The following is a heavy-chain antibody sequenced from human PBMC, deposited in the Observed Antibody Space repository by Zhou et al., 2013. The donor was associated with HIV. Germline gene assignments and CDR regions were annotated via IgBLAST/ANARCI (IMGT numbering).Heavy chain of an antibody. CDR1: GFSFSGST. V-gene: IGHV3-73*02. CDR3: TEGGGGSYY. CDR2: IRTKPNAYAT. D-gene: IGHD1-26*01. J-gene: IGHJ4*02. Sequence: EVQLVESGGGLVQPGGSLKLSCAASGFSFSGSTMHWVRQASGKGLEWVGRIRTKPNAYATLYAASVKGRFTMSRDDSKNTAYLQMNSLQTEDTAVYYCTEGGGGSYYWGQGTLVTVSS.